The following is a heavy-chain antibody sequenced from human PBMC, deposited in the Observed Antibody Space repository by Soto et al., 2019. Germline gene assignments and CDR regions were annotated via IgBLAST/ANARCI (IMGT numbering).Heavy chain of an antibody. CDR2: IYTSGST. CDR3: ARDGSSWSNPQYYYGMDV. Sequence: SETLSLTCTVSGGSISSYYWSWIRQPAGKGLEWIGRIYTSGSTNYNPSLRSRVTMSVDTSKNQFSLKLSSVTAADTAVYYCARDGSSWSNPQYYYGMDVWGQGTTVTVSS. CDR1: GGSISSYY. D-gene: IGHD6-13*01. J-gene: IGHJ6*02. V-gene: IGHV4-4*07.